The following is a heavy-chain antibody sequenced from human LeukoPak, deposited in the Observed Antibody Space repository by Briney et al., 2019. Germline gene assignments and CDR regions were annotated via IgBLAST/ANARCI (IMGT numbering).Heavy chain of an antibody. CDR3: GKVGDSSGYYQNYFDY. CDR2: IRYDGSNK. V-gene: IGHV3-30*02. J-gene: IGHJ4*02. Sequence: GGSLRLSCAASGFTFSSYGIHWVRQAPGKGLEWVAFIRYDGSNKYYADCAKGRFTISRDNSKNTLNLQMNSLRAEDTAVYYCGKVGDSSGYYQNYFDYWGQGTLVTVSS. D-gene: IGHD3-22*01. CDR1: GFTFSSYG.